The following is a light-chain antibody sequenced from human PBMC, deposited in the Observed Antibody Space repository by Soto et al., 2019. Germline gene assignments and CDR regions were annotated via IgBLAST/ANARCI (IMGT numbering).Light chain of an antibody. CDR2: AAS. CDR3: QQSYSTPPWT. Sequence: DIQMTQSPSSLSASVGDRVTITCRASQSISSYLNWYQQKPGKAPKLLIYAASSLQSRVPSRFSGSGSGTDFTLAISSLQPEYFATYYWQQSYSTPPWTFGQGTKVEIK. CDR1: QSISSY. V-gene: IGKV1-39*01. J-gene: IGKJ1*01.